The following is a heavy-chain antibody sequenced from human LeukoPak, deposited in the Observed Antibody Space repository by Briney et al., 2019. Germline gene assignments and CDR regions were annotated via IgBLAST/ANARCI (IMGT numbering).Heavy chain of an antibody. CDR3: GRERSGGMDV. D-gene: IGHD3-3*01. CDR1: GGTFRNYA. Sequence: GSSVKVSCKASGGTFRNYAVSWVRQATGQGLEWMGWMNPNSGNTGYAQKFQGRVTITRNTSISTAYMELSSLRSEDTAVYYCGRERSGGMDVWGQGTTVTVSS. V-gene: IGHV1-8*03. CDR2: MNPNSGNT. J-gene: IGHJ6*02.